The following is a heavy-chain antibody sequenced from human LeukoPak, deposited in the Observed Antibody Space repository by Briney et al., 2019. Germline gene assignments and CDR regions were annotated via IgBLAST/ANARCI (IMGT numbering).Heavy chain of an antibody. J-gene: IGHJ6*04. V-gene: IGHV4-30-4*08. D-gene: IGHD2-2*02. CDR2: IYYSGST. Sequence: SETLSLTCTVSGGSISSGDYYWSWIRQPPGEGLEWIGYIYYSGSTYYNPSLKSRVTISVDTSKNQFSLKLSSVTAADTAVYYCASRYCSSTSCYIPDVWGKGTTVTVSS. CDR1: GGSISSGDYY. CDR3: ASRYCSSTSCYIPDV.